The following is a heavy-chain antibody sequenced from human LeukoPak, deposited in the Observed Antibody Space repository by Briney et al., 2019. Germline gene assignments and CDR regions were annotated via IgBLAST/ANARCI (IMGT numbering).Heavy chain of an antibody. J-gene: IGHJ4*02. V-gene: IGHV3-33*01. CDR3: ARDGTVTLYYFDY. CDR1: GFTFSSYG. CDR2: IWYDGSNK. Sequence: PGGSLRLSCAASGFTFSSYGMHWVRQAPGKGLEWVAVIWYDGSNKYYADSVKGRFTISRDNPKNTLFLQMNSLRAEDTAVYYCARDGTVTLYYFDYWGQGTLVTVSS. D-gene: IGHD4-17*01.